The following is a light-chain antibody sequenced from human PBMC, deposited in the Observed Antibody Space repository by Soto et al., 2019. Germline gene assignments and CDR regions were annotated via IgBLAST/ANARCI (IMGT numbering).Light chain of an antibody. CDR2: GAS. J-gene: IGKJ5*01. CDR3: QQYNNWPPEIT. Sequence: EIVMTQSPATLSVSPGERATLSCRASQSVSSNLAWYQQKPGQAPRLLIYGASTRATGIPARFSGSGSGTECTLTISSLQSEDFAVYYCQQYNNWPPEITFGQGTRREIK. CDR1: QSVSSN. V-gene: IGKV3D-15*01.